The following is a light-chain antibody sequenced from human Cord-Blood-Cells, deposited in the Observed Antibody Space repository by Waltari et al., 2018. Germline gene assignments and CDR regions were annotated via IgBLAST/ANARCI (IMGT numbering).Light chain of an antibody. V-gene: IGKV2-28*01. Sequence: IVMTQSPLSLPVTPAEPASISCRSSQSLLHSNGYDYLDWYLQQPGQSPQLLIYLGSNRASGVPDRFSGSGSGTDFTLKISRVEAEDVGVYYCMQALQTPTFGGGTKVEIK. CDR2: LGS. CDR1: QSLLHSNGYDY. CDR3: MQALQTPT. J-gene: IGKJ4*01.